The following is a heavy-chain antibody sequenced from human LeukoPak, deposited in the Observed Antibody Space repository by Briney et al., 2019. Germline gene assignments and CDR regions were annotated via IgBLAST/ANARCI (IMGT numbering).Heavy chain of an antibody. V-gene: IGHV4-39*01. CDR3: ARVVAATAGFDY. D-gene: IGHD2-15*01. CDR1: GGSISSSSYY. J-gene: IGHJ4*02. CDR2: IYYSGST. Sequence: SETLSLTCTVSGGSISSSSYYWGWLRQPPGKGLEWIGSIYYSGSTYYNPSLKSRVTISVDTSKNQFSLKLSSVTAADTAVYYCARVVAATAGFDYWGQGTLVTVSS.